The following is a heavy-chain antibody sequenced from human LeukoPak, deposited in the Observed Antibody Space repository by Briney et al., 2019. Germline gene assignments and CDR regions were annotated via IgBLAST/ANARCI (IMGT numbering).Heavy chain of an antibody. CDR2: INWNGGST. CDR3: ARGITMVRGVPSDY. CDR1: GFTFDDYG. V-gene: IGHV3-20*01. Sequence: GGSLRLSCAASGFTFDDYGMSWVRQAPGKGLESVSGINWNGGSTGYAASVKGRFTISRDNANNSLYLQMNSLRAEDTALYHCARGITMVRGVPSDYWGQGTLVTVSS. J-gene: IGHJ4*02. D-gene: IGHD3-10*01.